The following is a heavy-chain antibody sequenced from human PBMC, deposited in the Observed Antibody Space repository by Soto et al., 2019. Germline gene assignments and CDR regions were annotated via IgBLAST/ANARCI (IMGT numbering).Heavy chain of an antibody. CDR1: VGSISSGGFY. V-gene: IGHV4-31*03. J-gene: IGHJ4*02. Sequence: PSETLSVTCPFSVGSISSGGFYCSWIRQHPGKGLEWIGYIYYSGSTYYNPSLKSRVTISVDTSKNQFSLKLSSVTAADTAVYYCARSLNRRFLTFDYWGQGTLVTVSS. D-gene: IGHD3-3*01. CDR2: IYYSGST. CDR3: ARSLNRRFLTFDY.